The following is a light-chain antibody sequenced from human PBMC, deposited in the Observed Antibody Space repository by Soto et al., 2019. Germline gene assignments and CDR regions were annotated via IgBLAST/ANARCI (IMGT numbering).Light chain of an antibody. CDR2: GAS. CDR3: QRYYNWPRT. CDR1: QSVSSN. Sequence: EIVMTQSPATLSVFPGERATLSCRASQSVSSNLAWYQQKPGQAPRLLIYGASTRATGIPARFSGSGSGTEFALTISSLESEDLAHYYCQRYYNWPRTYGQGTKVELK. J-gene: IGKJ1*01. V-gene: IGKV3-15*01.